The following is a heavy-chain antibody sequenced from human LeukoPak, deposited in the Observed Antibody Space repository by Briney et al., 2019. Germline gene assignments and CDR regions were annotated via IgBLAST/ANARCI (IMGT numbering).Heavy chain of an antibody. CDR2: ISSSSSYI. V-gene: IGHV3-21*01. Sequence: GGSLRLSCAASGFTFSSYSMNWVRQAPGKGLEWVSSISSSSSYIYYADSVKGRFTISRDNAKNSLYLQMNSLRAEDTAVYYCARDGSRGNLVTAPDFWGQGTLVTVSS. J-gene: IGHJ4*02. CDR1: GFTFSSYS. CDR3: ARDGSRGNLVTAPDF. D-gene: IGHD2-21*02.